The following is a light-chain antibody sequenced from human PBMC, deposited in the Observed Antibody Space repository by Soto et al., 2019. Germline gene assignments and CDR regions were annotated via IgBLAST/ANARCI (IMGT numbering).Light chain of an antibody. J-gene: IGKJ5*01. Sequence: DIKLTQSPSFLSASVGDRVTITCRASQDINTYLAWYQQKPGKAPKLLIFAASTLQNGVPSRFIGSGSGTEFTVIITSLQPEDFATYYCQQRKSDPNTFGQGTRLEIK. V-gene: IGKV1-9*01. CDR1: QDINTY. CDR3: QQRKSDPNT. CDR2: AAS.